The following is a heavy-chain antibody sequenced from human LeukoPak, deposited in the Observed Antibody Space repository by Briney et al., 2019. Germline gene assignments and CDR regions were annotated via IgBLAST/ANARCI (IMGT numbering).Heavy chain of an antibody. V-gene: IGHV5-51*01. D-gene: IGHD5-18*01. J-gene: IGHJ4*02. CDR2: IYPGDSDT. CDR1: GYRFTSYW. CDR3: ARPLGSYGPFDY. Sequence: NHGESPKTSLKGSGYRFTSYWIGWVRQMPGKGLEWMGIIYPGDSDTRYSPSFQGQVTISTDKSIRTAYLQWSSLKASDTAMYYCARPLGSYGPFDYWGQGTLVTVSS.